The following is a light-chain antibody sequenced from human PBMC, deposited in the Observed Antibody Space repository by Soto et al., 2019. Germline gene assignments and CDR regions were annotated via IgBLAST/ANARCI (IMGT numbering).Light chain of an antibody. CDR2: RND. Sequence: QSVLPQPPSASGTPGQRVTISCSTSNSRSGSNYVYWYQQLPGTAPKLLIYRNDQRPSGVPDRFSGSKSGTSASLAISGLRSEDEADYYCAKWDDSLRVYVFGTGTKGHRP. V-gene: IGLV1-47*01. CDR1: NSRSGSNY. CDR3: AKWDDSLRVYV. J-gene: IGLJ1*01.